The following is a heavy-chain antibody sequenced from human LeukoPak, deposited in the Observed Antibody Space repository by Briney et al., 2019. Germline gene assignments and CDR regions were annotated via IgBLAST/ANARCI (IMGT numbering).Heavy chain of an antibody. CDR3: ARKDIVVVPAAMGIDY. CDR1: GFTFSSYS. J-gene: IGHJ4*02. V-gene: IGHV3-48*04. Sequence: PGGSLRLSCAASGFTFSSYSMNWVRQAPGKGLEWVSYISSSSSTIYYADSVKGRFTISRDNAKNSLYLQMNSLRAEDTAVYYCARKDIVVVPAAMGIDYWGQGTLVTVSS. CDR2: ISSSSSTI. D-gene: IGHD2-2*01.